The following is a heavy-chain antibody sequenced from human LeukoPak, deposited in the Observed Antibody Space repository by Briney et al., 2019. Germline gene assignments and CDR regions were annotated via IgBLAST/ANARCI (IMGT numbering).Heavy chain of an antibody. Sequence: GGSLRLSCAASGFTFDSYGMNWVRQAPGKGLEWVSGISGSGVYIYYADSVKGRFTISRDNSKNTLYLVMNSLRVDDTAVYNCAKAVDLATISVDIWGQGTMVTVSS. CDR2: ISGSGVYI. CDR1: GFTFDSYG. V-gene: IGHV3-23*01. J-gene: IGHJ3*02. D-gene: IGHD5-24*01. CDR3: AKAVDLATISVDI.